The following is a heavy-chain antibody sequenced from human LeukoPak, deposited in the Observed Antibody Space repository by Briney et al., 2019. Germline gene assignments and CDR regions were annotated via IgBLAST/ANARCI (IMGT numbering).Heavy chain of an antibody. CDR1: GGSIYGFY. CDR2: VYFSGST. J-gene: IGHJ6*04. V-gene: IGHV4-59*01. Sequence: SKTLSLTCTVSGGSIYGFYWSWIRQSPEKGLEWIGYVYFSGSTNYNPSLESRVTISIDTSKNQFSLKLSSVTTADTAVYYCARGYGRQTNSGMDVWGKGTTVTVSA. CDR3: ARGYGRQTNSGMDV. D-gene: IGHD5-18*01.